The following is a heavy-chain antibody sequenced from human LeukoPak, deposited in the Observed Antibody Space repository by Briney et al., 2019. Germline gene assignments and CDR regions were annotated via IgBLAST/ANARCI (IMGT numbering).Heavy chain of an antibody. V-gene: IGHV1-8*03. D-gene: IGHD3-10*01. CDR1: GYTFTSYD. Sequence: ASVKVSCKASGYTFTSYDINWVRQATGQGLEWMGWMNPNSGNTGYAQKFQGRVTITRNTSISTAYMELSSLRSEDTAVYYCARGLRRRFGELLGVDYWGQGTLVTVSS. CDR2: MNPNSGNT. J-gene: IGHJ4*02. CDR3: ARGLRRRFGELLGVDY.